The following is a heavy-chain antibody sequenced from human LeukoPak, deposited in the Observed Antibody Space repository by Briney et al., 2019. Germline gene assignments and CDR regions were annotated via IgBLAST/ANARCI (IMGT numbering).Heavy chain of an antibody. Sequence: GGSLRLSCAASGFTFSDYYMSWIRQAPGKGLEWVSYISSSGSTIYYADSVKGRFTISRDNAKNSLYPQMNSLRAEDTAVYYCARDRDSHYYDSSGYGKDYLDYWGQGTLVTVSS. J-gene: IGHJ4*02. V-gene: IGHV3-11*01. CDR1: GFTFSDYY. CDR2: ISSSGSTI. D-gene: IGHD3-22*01. CDR3: ARDRDSHYYDSSGYGKDYLDY.